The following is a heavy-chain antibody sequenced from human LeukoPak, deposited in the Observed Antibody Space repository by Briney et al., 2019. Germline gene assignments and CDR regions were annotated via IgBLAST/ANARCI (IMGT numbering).Heavy chain of an antibody. Sequence: SETLSLTCTVSGGSISSGSYYWSWIRQPAGKGLEWIGRIYTSGSTNYNPSLRSRVTISVDTSKNQFSLKLSSVTAADTAVYNCARDGHYDSSGYYDAFDIWGQGTMATVSS. J-gene: IGHJ3*02. V-gene: IGHV4-61*02. D-gene: IGHD3-22*01. CDR1: GGSISSGSYY. CDR3: ARDGHYDSSGYYDAFDI. CDR2: IYTSGST.